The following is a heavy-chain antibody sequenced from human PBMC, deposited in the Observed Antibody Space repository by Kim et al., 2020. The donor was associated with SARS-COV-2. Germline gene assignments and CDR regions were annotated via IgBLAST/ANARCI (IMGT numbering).Heavy chain of an antibody. J-gene: IGHJ1*01. V-gene: IGHV3-48*02. CDR1: GFTFSSYS. Sequence: GGSLRLSCAASGFTFSSYSMNWVRQAPGKGLEWVSYISSSSSTIYYADSVKGRFTISRDNAKNSLYLQMNSLRDEDTAVYYCAREPTITMVRGVEDFQHWGQGTLVTVSS. CDR2: ISSSSSTI. CDR3: AREPTITMVRGVEDFQH. D-gene: IGHD3-10*01.